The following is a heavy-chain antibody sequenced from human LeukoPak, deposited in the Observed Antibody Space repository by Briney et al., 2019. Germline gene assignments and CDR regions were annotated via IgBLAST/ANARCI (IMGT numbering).Heavy chain of an antibody. J-gene: IGHJ4*02. CDR1: GFTVSSNY. CDR3: ARGSSLAAVVRGFAY. CDR2: IYSGGTA. V-gene: IGHV3-66*02. Sequence: GGSLRLSFAASGFTVSSNYIGWVRQAPGKGLDLVSVIYSGGTAYYADSVKGRFTISRDSSKNILHLQMDSLEVDDKALYYCARGSSLAAVVRGFAYWGQGTLVTVSS. D-gene: IGHD6-19*01.